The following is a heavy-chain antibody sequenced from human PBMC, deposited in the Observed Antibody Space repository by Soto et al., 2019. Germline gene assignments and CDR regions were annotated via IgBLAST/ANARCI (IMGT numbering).Heavy chain of an antibody. V-gene: IGHV4-39*01. CDR1: GGSMSSNYH. J-gene: IGHJ4*02. CDR3: ARYDSGRFGYGFAY. Sequence: ASETLSLTCTVSGGSMSSNYHWGWIRQPPGKGLEWIGNIYYSGRSYYNPSLRSRLTISVDTSKNQFSLYVSSVTAADTAVYYCARYDSGRFGYGFAYWGQGTPVPVSS. D-gene: IGHD2-15*01. CDR2: IYYSGRS.